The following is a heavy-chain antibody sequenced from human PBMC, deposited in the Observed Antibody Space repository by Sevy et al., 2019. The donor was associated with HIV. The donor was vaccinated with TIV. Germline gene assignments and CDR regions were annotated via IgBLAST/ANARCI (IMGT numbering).Heavy chain of an antibody. V-gene: IGHV3-21*01. CDR3: ARPYGSGSWEAFDI. D-gene: IGHD3-10*01. CDR1: GFTFNTYT. Sequence: GGSLRLSCVASGFTFNTYTMNWVHQAPGEGLEWVSSISSSGNYIYYADSVKGRFTISRDNAKNSLFLQMNNLRAEDTAVYYCARPYGSGSWEAFDIWGQGTMVTVSS. CDR2: ISSSGNYI. J-gene: IGHJ3*02.